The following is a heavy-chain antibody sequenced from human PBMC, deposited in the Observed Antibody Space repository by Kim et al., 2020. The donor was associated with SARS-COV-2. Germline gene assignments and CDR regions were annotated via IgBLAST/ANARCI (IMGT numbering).Heavy chain of an antibody. CDR3: ARLYAVTIFGVGKYSYGMEG. D-gene: IGHD3-3*01. CDR2: IYYSGST. V-gene: IGHV4-39*01. J-gene: IGHJ6*02. Sequence: SETLSLTCTVSGGSISSSSYYWGWIRQPPGKGLEWIGSIYYSGSTYYNPSLKSRVTISVDTSKNQFSLKLSSVTAADTAVYYCARLYAVTIFGVGKYSYGMEGWGQGTPVTFS. CDR1: GGSISSSSYY.